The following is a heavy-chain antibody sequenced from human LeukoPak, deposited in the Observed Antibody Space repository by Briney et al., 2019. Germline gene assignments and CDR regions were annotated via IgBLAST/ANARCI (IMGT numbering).Heavy chain of an antibody. J-gene: IGHJ4*02. CDR2: ISSSSSYI. CDR1: GFTFSSYS. Sequence: GGSLRLSCAASGFTFSSYSMNWVRQAPGKGLEWVSSISSSSSYIYYADSVKGRFTISRDNAKNSLYLQMNSLRAEDTAVYYCARGVDIVLMVYIYYFDYWGQGTLVTVSS. D-gene: IGHD2-8*01. CDR3: ARGVDIVLMVYIYYFDY. V-gene: IGHV3-21*01.